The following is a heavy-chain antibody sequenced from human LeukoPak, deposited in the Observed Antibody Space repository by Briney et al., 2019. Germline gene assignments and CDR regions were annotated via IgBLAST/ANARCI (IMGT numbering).Heavy chain of an antibody. CDR3: AREHVGRGNWYFDL. D-gene: IGHD3/OR15-3a*01. J-gene: IGHJ2*01. V-gene: IGHV3-74*03. Sequence: PGGSLRLSCAASGFTFSDFWMHWVRQAPGKGLVWVSRISYDGGATTYADSVKGRFTISRDNAKNTLYLQVTSLRAEDTAVYYCAREHVGRGNWYFDLWGRGTLVTVSS. CDR2: ISYDGGAT. CDR1: GFTFSDFW.